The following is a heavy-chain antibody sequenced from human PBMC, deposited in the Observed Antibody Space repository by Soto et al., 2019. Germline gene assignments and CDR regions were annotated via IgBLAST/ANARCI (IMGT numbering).Heavy chain of an antibody. CDR2: VSYDGSNK. V-gene: IGHV3-30-3*01. J-gene: IGHJ4*02. CDR3: PRDKGYSSTWYVVDY. D-gene: IGHD6-13*01. CDR1: GFTLSSYA. Sequence: PGGSLRLSCAASGFTLSSYAMHWVRQAPGKGLEWVTSVSYDGSNKNYADSVKGRFTISRDSSKNTLYLQMNSLRAEDTAVYYCPRDKGYSSTWYVVDYWGQGALVTVSS.